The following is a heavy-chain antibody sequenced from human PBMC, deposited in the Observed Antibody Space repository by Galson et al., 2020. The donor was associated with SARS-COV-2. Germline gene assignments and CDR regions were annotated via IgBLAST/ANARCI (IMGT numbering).Heavy chain of an antibody. V-gene: IGHV3-21*01. CDR2: IGRRGIYI. Sequence: GESLKISCAASGFTFSSYNMNWVRQAPGKGLEWVSSIGRRGIYINYADSVEGRFTISRDNAKNSLYLQMTSLRAEDTAVYYCATEGPTDTSSFHYWGQGTLVTVSS. CDR1: GFTFSSYN. J-gene: IGHJ4*02. CDR3: ATEGPTDTSSFHY.